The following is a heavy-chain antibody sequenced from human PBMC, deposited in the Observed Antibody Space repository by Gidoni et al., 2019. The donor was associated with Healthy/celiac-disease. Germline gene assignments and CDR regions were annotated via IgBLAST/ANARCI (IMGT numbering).Heavy chain of an antibody. Sequence: QVQLVQSGAEVKKPGSSVKVSCKASGGTFSRYTISWVRQAPGQGLEWMGRIIPILGIANNAKKYKGRVTITGDKSTSTDNMELSSLRSEDTAVYYCASCLLGRVYPPPYDMDVWGKGTTVTVSS. J-gene: IGHJ6*04. CDR1: GGTFSRYT. CDR2: IIPILGIA. CDR3: ASCLLGRVYPPPYDMDV. V-gene: IGHV1-69*02. D-gene: IGHD6-6*01.